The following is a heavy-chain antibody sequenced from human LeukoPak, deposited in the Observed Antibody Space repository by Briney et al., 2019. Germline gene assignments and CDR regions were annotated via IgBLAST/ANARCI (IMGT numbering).Heavy chain of an antibody. CDR3: ARVQAGSLEPLDY. CDR1: GGSISSGGYY. CDR2: IYYSGST. D-gene: IGHD1-14*01. J-gene: IGHJ4*02. Sequence: SQTLSLTCTVSGGSISSGGYYWSWIRQHPGKGLEWIGYIYYSGSTYYNPSLKSRVTISVDTSKNQFSLKLSSVTAADTAVYYCARVQAGSLEPLDYWGQGTLVTVSS. V-gene: IGHV4-31*03.